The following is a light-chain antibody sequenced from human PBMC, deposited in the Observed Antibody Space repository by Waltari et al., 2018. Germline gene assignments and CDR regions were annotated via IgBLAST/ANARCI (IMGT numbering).Light chain of an antibody. CDR1: QRMSSY. CDR3: QHRYNAPQFT. J-gene: IGKJ3*01. Sequence: DIQMTQSPSSLSASVGDRVTITCRASQRMSSYLNWYQQKPGKAPKLLIYAASKLQDGVPSRFSGSASGTDFTLTISSLQPEDFATYYCQHRYNAPQFTFGPGTKVDIK. V-gene: IGKV1-39*01. CDR2: AAS.